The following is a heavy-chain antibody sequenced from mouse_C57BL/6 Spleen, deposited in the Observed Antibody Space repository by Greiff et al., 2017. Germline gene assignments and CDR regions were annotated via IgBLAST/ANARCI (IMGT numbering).Heavy chain of an antibody. V-gene: IGHV1-15*01. J-gene: IGHJ1*03. CDR1: GYTFTDYE. CDR3: TGTRLRRP. Sequence: QVHVKQSGAELVRPGASVTLSCKASGYTFTDYEMHWVKQTPVHGLEWIGAIDPETGGTAYNQKFKGKAILTADKSSSTAYMELRSLTSEDSAVYYCTGTRLRRPWGTGTTVTVSS. CDR2: IDPETGGT. D-gene: IGHD2-4*01.